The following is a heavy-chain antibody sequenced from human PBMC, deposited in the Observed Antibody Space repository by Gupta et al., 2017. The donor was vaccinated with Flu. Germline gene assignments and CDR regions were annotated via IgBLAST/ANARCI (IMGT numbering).Heavy chain of an antibody. Sequence: ASGFTVSSNYMNWVRQAPGKGLEWVSVINSRDSTYYADSVKGRFTISRDDSKNTLYLQMNSLRAEDTAVYFCARDSGQTDYWGQGTLVTVSS. J-gene: IGHJ4*02. V-gene: IGHV3-53*01. D-gene: IGHD3-10*01. CDR3: ARDSGQTDY. CDR1: GFTVSSNY. CDR2: INSRDST.